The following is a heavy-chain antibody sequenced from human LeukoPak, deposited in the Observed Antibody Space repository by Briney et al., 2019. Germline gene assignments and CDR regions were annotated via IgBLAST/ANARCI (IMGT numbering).Heavy chain of an antibody. Sequence: TSETLSLTCTVSGGSISSYYWSWIRQPPGKGLEWIGYIYYSGSTNYNPSPKSRVIISVDTSKNQFSLKLSSVTAADTAVYYCQSRFLEWLLDYWGQGTLVTVSS. J-gene: IGHJ4*02. D-gene: IGHD3-3*01. V-gene: IGHV4-59*08. CDR3: QSRFLEWLLDY. CDR1: GGSISSYY. CDR2: IYYSGST.